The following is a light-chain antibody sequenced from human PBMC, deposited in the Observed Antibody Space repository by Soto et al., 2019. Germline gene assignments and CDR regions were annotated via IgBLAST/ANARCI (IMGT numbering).Light chain of an antibody. V-gene: IGKV3-20*01. J-gene: IGKJ1*01. Sequence: EIMLTQSPGTLSLSPGERATLSCRASQSVSSSFLAWYQQKPGQAPRLLIYGASIRATGIPDRFSGSGSGTDFTVTITRLESEDFAMYLCLLYGTSLCTFGQGTKVEIK. CDR1: QSVSSSF. CDR2: GAS. CDR3: LLYGTSLCT.